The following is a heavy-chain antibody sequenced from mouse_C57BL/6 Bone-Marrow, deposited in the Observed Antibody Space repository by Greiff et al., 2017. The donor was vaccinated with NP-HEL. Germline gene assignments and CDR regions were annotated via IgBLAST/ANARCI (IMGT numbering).Heavy chain of an antibody. CDR1: GFTFRDYG. CDR2: ISNLAYSI. J-gene: IGHJ4*01. CDR3: ARRGLMRNAMDY. V-gene: IGHV5-15*01. D-gene: IGHD2-3*01. Sequence: EVNVVESGGGLVQPGGSLKLSCAASGFTFRDYGMAWVRQAPRKGPEWVAFISNLAYSIYYADTVTGRFTISRENAKNTLYLEMSSLRSEDTAMYYCARRGLMRNAMDYWGQGTSVTVSS.